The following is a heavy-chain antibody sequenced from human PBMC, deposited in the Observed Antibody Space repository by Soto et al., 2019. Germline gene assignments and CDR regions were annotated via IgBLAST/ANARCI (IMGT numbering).Heavy chain of an antibody. CDR1: GLTFTDYS. Sequence: GGSLRLSCAASGLTFTDYSMSWIRQAPGKGLEWLAFIDSRGRTLSYADSVKGRFTISRDNAKNSLYLQMHSLRADDTAVYYCERQAARNYIDSCGQGDVVTVSS. CDR3: ERQAARNYIDS. D-gene: IGHD6-6*01. V-gene: IGHV3-11*01. CDR2: IDSRGRTL. J-gene: IGHJ4*02.